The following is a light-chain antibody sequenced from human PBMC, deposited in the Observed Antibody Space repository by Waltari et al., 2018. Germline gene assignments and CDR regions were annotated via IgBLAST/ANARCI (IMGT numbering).Light chain of an antibody. CDR2: AVF. CDR1: SSDVGRYQL. Sequence: QPALTQPPSASGSLGHSVTIPCTGSSSDVGRYQLVSWYQQNPGKAPKLIFYAVFKRPPGVPDRFSGSKSGNTASLTVSGLQPEDEADYYCSSYAGGNTLVFGGGTRLTVL. J-gene: IGLJ2*01. V-gene: IGLV2-8*01. CDR3: SSYAGGNTLV.